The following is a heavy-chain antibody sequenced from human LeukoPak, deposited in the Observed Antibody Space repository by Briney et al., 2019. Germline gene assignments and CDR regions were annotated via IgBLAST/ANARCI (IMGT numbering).Heavy chain of an antibody. CDR2: ISGSGGST. J-gene: IGHJ4*02. CDR3: AKDRRFGELFYFDY. D-gene: IGHD3-10*01. V-gene: IGHV3-23*01. CDR1: GFTFSSYA. Sequence: TGGSLRLSCAASGFTFSSYAMSWVRQAPGKGLEWVSAISGSGGSTYYADSVKGRFTISRGNSKNTLYLQMNSLRAEDTAVYYCAKDRRFGELFYFDYWGQGTQVSVSS.